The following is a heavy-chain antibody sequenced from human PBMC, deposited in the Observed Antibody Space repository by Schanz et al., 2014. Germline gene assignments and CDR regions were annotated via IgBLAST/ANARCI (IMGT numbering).Heavy chain of an antibody. CDR2: IYYSGSS. J-gene: IGHJ3*02. D-gene: IGHD4-17*01. V-gene: IGHV4-59*12. Sequence: QVQLQESGPGLLKPSETLSLTCTVSGGSIRSYFWSWIRQPPGKGLEWIGYIYYSGSSDYNPSLKRRVTISVDTSKNQFSLNLSSATAADTAVYYCARDRGHGDLPGDIWGQGTMVTVSS. CDR1: GGSIRSYF. CDR3: ARDRGHGDLPGDI.